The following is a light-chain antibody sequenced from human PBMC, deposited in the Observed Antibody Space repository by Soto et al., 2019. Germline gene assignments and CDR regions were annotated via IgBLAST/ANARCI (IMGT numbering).Light chain of an antibody. V-gene: IGKV1-39*01. J-gene: IGKJ2*01. CDR2: VAS. Sequence: DIQMTQSPSSLSASVGDRVTITCRASQTITTYLNWYQQKPGKAPKLLISVASSLQSGVPSRFSGSGSGTDFTLTIYNLQPEDVATYFCQQSDSPPYTFGQGTKLEIK. CDR3: QQSDSPPYT. CDR1: QTITTY.